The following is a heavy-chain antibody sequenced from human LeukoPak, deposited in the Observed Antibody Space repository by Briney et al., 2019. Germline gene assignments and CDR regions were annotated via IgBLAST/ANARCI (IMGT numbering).Heavy chain of an antibody. CDR3: ARGSLAGGVFDY. CDR2: INHSGST. D-gene: IGHD3-10*01. V-gene: IGHV4-34*01. Sequence: PSETLSLTCAVYGGSFSGYYWSWIRQPPGKGLEWIGEINHSGSTNYNPSLKSRVTISVDTSKNQFSLKLSSVTAADTAVYHCARGSLAGGVFDYWGQGTLVTVSS. J-gene: IGHJ4*02. CDR1: GGSFSGYY.